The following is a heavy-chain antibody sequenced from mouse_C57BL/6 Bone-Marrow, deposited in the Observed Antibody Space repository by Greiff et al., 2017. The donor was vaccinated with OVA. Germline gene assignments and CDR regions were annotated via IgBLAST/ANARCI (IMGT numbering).Heavy chain of an antibody. CDR2: IYPGDGDT. Sequence: QVQLQQSGPELVKPGASVKISCKASGYAFSSSWMNWVKQRPGKGLEWIGRIYPGDGDTNYNGKFKGKATLTADKSSSPAYMQLSSLTSEDSAVYFCARGIFDYWGQGTTLTVSS. CDR1: GYAFSSSW. J-gene: IGHJ2*01. V-gene: IGHV1-82*01. CDR3: ARGIFDY.